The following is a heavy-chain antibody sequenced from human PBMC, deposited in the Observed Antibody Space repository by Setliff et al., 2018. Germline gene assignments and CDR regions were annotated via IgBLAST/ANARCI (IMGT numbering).Heavy chain of an antibody. CDR1: GFTFSGYG. Sequence: PGASLTISCAASGFTFSGYGMHWVRQAPGKGLEWVTFIQYDGTKKNYADSVNGRFTVSRDNSRNTLYLQMNSLRAEDTAIYYCAKDRTGSYKYFFDQWGQGTRVTVSS. CDR2: IQYDGTKK. V-gene: IGHV3-30*02. D-gene: IGHD1-1*01. J-gene: IGHJ4*02. CDR3: AKDRTGSYKYFFDQ.